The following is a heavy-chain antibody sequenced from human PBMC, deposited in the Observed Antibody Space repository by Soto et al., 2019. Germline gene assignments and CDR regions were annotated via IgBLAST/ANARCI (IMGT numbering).Heavy chain of an antibody. Sequence: ASVKVSCKASGGTFTNYAFSWVRQAPGQGPEWMGGIIPIFGTPDYAQKFQGRVIITADKSTRTVSMELNSLRSDDTAVYYCARERSVGYCITTTCPKPFYYYAMDVWGQGTTVTVSS. CDR3: ARERSVGYCITTTCPKPFYYYAMDV. D-gene: IGHD2-2*01. CDR1: GGTFTNYA. J-gene: IGHJ6*02. V-gene: IGHV1-69*06. CDR2: IIPIFGTP.